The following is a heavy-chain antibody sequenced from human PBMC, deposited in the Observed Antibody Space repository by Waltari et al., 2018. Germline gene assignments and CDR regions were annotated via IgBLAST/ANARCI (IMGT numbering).Heavy chain of an antibody. J-gene: IGHJ3*02. Sequence: QVQLVESGGGVVQPGGSLRLSCAASGFTFSSYGMHWVRQAPGKGLEWVAFIRYDGSNKYYADSVKGRFTISRDNSKNTLYLQMNSLRAEDTAVYYCAKDGGSYGPGRGFAFDIWGQGTMVTVSS. CDR3: AKDGGSYGPGRGFAFDI. V-gene: IGHV3-30*02. CDR2: IRYDGSNK. D-gene: IGHD1-26*01. CDR1: GFTFSSYG.